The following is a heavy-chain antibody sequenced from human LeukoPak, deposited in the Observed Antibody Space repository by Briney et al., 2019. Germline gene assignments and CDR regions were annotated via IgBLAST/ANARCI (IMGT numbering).Heavy chain of an antibody. V-gene: IGHV3-21*01. CDR2: IAGSSGYI. J-gene: IGHJ4*01. CDR1: GFTFSSYT. Sequence: GGSLRLSCAASGFTFSSYTMNWVRQAPGKGLEWVSSIAGSSGYISYADSVKGRFTISRDNAKKSLYLQMTSLTAEDTAVYYCARDRGAYCGGDCYLGFDYWGRGTLVTASS. D-gene: IGHD2-21*02. CDR3: ARDRGAYCGGDCYLGFDY.